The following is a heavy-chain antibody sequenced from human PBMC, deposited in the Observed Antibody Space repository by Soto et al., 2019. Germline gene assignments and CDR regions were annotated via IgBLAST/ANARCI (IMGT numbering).Heavy chain of an antibody. D-gene: IGHD2-15*01. J-gene: IGHJ4*02. Sequence: QMQLVQSGPEVKKPGTSVKVSCKASGFTFTNSAVQWVRQARGQRLEWIGWIVVGSGNTNYAQKFQERVTITRDMSTSTAYMELSSLRSEDTAVYYCAADGGYCSGGSCSYFDYWGQGTLVTVSS. V-gene: IGHV1-58*01. CDR2: IVVGSGNT. CDR1: GFTFTNSA. CDR3: AADGGYCSGGSCSYFDY.